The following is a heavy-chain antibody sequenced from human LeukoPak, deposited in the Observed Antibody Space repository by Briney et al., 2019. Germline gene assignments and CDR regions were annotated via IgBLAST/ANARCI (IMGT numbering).Heavy chain of an antibody. CDR2: IYHSGST. V-gene: IGHV4-38-2*02. D-gene: IGHD6-6*01. Sequence: SETLSLTCTVSGYSLSSGYYWGWIRQPPGKGLEWIGSIYHSGSTYYNPSLKSRVTISVDTSKNQFSLKLSSVTAADTAVYYCAREAGSSSSESLDYWGQGTLVTVSS. CDR1: GYSLSSGYY. J-gene: IGHJ4*02. CDR3: AREAGSSSSESLDY.